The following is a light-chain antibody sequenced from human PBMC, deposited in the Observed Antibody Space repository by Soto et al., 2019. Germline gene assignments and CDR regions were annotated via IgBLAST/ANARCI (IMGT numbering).Light chain of an antibody. CDR3: SSYSGTNNLLI. CDR2: EVS. V-gene: IGLV2-8*01. Sequence: QSALTQPPSASGSPGQSVTISCTGTSNDVGNYNYVSWYQQHPGKAPKVLISEVSKRPSGVPDRFSGSKSGNMASLTVSGLQAADEADYYCSSYSGTNNLLIFGGGTKVTVL. J-gene: IGLJ2*01. CDR1: SNDVGNYNY.